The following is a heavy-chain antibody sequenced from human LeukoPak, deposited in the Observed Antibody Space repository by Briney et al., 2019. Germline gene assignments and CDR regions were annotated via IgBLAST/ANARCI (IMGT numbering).Heavy chain of an antibody. CDR3: SRDFGEPTGYYMDV. CDR2: INPNSGDT. D-gene: IGHD3-3*01. V-gene: IGHV1-2*02. CDR1: GYTFTGYY. Sequence: ASVKVSCKASGYTFTGYYMHWVRQAPGQGLEWMGWINPNSGDTNYAQKFQGRVTMTRDTSISTAYMELSSLRSDDTAVYYCSRDFGEPTGYYMDVWGKGTTVTVAS. J-gene: IGHJ6*03.